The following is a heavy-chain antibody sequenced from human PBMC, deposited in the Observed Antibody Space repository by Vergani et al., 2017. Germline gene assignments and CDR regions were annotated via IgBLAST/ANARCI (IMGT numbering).Heavy chain of an antibody. CDR2: IYYSGST. D-gene: IGHD5/OR15-5a*01. J-gene: IGHJ4*02. Sequence: QLQLQESGPGLLKLSETLSLTCPVSGGSISSSSYYWGWIRQPPGKGLEWIGSIYYSGSTYYNPSLKSRVTISVDTSKNQFSLKLSAVTAADTAVYYCARHAVYYYFDYWGQGTLVTVSS. CDR3: ARHAVYYYFDY. CDR1: GGSISSSSYY. V-gene: IGHV4-39*01.